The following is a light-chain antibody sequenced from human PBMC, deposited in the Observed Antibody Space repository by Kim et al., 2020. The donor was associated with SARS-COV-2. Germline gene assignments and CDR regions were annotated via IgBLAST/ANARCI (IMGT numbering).Light chain of an antibody. V-gene: IGLV3-1*01. CDR2: QDS. CDR1: KLGDKY. Sequence: SVSPGQTASITCSGDKLGDKYACWYQQKPGQSPVLVIYQDSTRPSGIPERFSGSNSGNTATLTISGTQAMDEADYDCQAWDRTTVVFGGGTQLTVL. J-gene: IGLJ2*01. CDR3: QAWDRTTVV.